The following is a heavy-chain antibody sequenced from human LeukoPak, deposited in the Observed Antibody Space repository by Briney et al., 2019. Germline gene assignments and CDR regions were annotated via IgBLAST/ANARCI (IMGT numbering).Heavy chain of an antibody. Sequence: ASVKVSCKASGYTFTGPYMHWVRQAPGQGLEWMGWINPNSGGTNYAQKFQGRVTMTRDTSIRTAYMELSRLRSDDTAVYYCARDYYDSSGGAFDIWGQGTMVTVSS. CDR2: INPNSGGT. V-gene: IGHV1-2*02. CDR1: GYTFTGPY. D-gene: IGHD3-22*01. J-gene: IGHJ3*02. CDR3: ARDYYDSSGGAFDI.